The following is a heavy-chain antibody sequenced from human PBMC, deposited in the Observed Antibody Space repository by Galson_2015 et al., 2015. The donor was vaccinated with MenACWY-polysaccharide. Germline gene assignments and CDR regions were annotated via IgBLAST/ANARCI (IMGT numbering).Heavy chain of an antibody. J-gene: IGHJ4*02. CDR3: TRHLQLPFDY. CDR1: GFSFSDSA. CDR2: IRNKANNYAT. Sequence: SLRLSCAASGFSFSDSAMHWVRRASGKGLEGVGRIRNKANNYATTYAESLEGRFTISRDDSKNTAYLQMNSLRIEDTAVYYCTRHLQLPFDYWGQGTLVTVSS. V-gene: IGHV3-73*01.